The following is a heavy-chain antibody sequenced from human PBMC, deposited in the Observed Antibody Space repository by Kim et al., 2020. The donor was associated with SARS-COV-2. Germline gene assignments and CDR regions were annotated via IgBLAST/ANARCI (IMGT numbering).Heavy chain of an antibody. Sequence: QKCQGRVTMTRDTSTSTVYMELSSLRSEDTAVYYCARAEKESGSYIRLDYWGQGTLVTVSS. CDR3: ARAEKESGSYIRLDY. J-gene: IGHJ4*02. D-gene: IGHD1-26*01. V-gene: IGHV1-46*01.